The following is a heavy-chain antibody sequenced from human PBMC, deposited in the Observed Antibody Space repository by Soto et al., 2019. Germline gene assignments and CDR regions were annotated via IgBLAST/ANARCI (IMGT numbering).Heavy chain of an antibody. CDR1: GGSFSGYY. V-gene: IGHV4-34*01. CDR2: INHSGST. J-gene: IGHJ6*02. CDR3: ARGRSGWYHYYYGMDV. Sequence: LSLTCAVYGGSFSGYYWSWIRQPPGKGLEWIGEINHSGSTNYNPSLKSRVTISVDTSKNQFSLKLSSVTAADTAVYYCARGRSGWYHYYYGMDVWGQGTTVTVSS. D-gene: IGHD6-19*01.